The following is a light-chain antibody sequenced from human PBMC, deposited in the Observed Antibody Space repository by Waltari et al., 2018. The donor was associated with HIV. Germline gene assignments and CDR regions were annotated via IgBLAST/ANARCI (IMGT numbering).Light chain of an antibody. CDR3: SSYTNKYTWV. V-gene: IGLV2-14*01. J-gene: IGLJ3*02. Sequence: QSALTQPASVSGSPGQSITISCTGTTSDIGEYNYVSWFQHPPAEAPTLIIFEVSNRPSGVSTRFSGSKSGNTASLTVSGLQPEDEADYYCSSYTNKYTWVFGGGTKLTVL. CDR1: TSDIGEYNY. CDR2: EVS.